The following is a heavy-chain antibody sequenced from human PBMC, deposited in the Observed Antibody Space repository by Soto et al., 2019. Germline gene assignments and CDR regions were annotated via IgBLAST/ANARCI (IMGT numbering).Heavy chain of an antibody. CDR1: GFTFDDYG. J-gene: IGHJ3*02. V-gene: IGHV3-20*04. CDR2: INWNGGST. D-gene: IGHD1-26*01. Sequence: GGSLRLSCAASGFTFDDYGMSWVRQAPGKGLEWVSGINWNGGSTGYADSVKGRFTISRDNAKNSLYLQMNSLRAEDTALYYCAGSVGARGLRVFDIWGQGTMVTVSS. CDR3: AGSVGARGLRVFDI.